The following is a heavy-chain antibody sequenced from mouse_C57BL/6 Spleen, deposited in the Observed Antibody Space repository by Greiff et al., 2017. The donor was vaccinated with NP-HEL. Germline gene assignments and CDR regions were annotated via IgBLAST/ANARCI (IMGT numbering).Heavy chain of an antibody. CDR1: GYTFTSYW. CDR3: ARGDYYGSSHGWYFDV. V-gene: IGHV1-69*01. J-gene: IGHJ1*03. CDR2: IDPSDSYT. Sequence: QVQLKQPGAELVMPGASVKLSCKASGYTFTSYWMHWVKQRPGQGLEWIGEIDPSDSYTNYNQKFKGKSTLTVDKSSSTAYMQLSSLTSEDSAVYYCARGDYYGSSHGWYFDVWGTGTTVTVSS. D-gene: IGHD1-1*01.